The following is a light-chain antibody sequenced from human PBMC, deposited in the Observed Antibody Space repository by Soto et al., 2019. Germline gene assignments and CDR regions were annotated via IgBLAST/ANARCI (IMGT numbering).Light chain of an antibody. V-gene: IGLV2-8*01. Sequence: QSALTQPPSASGSPGQSVTISCTGTSSDIGDHNSVSWYQQHPGRVPKLLISEVSKRPSGVPDRFSGSKSGNPASLTVSGLQADDEADYYCSSYGASNILLFGGGTKVTVL. CDR1: SSDIGDHNS. J-gene: IGLJ3*02. CDR3: SSYGASNILL. CDR2: EVS.